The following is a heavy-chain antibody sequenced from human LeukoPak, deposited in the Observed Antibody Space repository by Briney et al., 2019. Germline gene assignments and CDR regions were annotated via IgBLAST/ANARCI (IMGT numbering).Heavy chain of an antibody. D-gene: IGHD6-19*01. J-gene: IGHJ4*02. CDR3: AGLYSSGWVLGY. V-gene: IGHV1-2*02. CDR1: GYTFTGYY. Sequence: ASVKVSRKASGYTFTGYYMHWVRQAPGQGLEWMGWINPNSGGTNYAQKFQGRVTMTRDTSISTAYMELSRLRSDDTAVYYCAGLYSSGWVLGYWGQGTLVTVSS. CDR2: INPNSGGT.